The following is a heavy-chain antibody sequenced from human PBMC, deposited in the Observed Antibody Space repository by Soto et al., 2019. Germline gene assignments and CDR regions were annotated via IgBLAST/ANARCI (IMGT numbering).Heavy chain of an antibody. V-gene: IGHV3-23*01. J-gene: IGHJ4*02. D-gene: IGHD3-3*01. CDR1: GFTFSNYA. Sequence: GGSLRLSCAASGFTFSNYAMSWVRQAPGKGLEWVSAISGGGYTYYADSVKGRFTISRDNSKNTLYLQMNSLRADDTAVYYCAKDSTSTIFGVVPNWGQGTLVTVSS. CDR2: ISGGGYT. CDR3: AKDSTSTIFGVVPN.